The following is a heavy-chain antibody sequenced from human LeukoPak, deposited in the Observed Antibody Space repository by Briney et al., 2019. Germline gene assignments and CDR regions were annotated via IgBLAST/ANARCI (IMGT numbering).Heavy chain of an antibody. CDR3: TKDHDGMHA. J-gene: IGHJ6*02. V-gene: IGHV3-23*01. CDR1: GFTFSSNA. CDR2: ISVSGSRA. Sequence: GGSLRLSCAASGFTFSSNAMSWVRQAPGKGMEWVSVISVSGSRAYYADFVKGRFTVSRDNSKNTVLLQMNSLRVEDTAVYYCTKDHDGMHAWGQGTTVTVSS.